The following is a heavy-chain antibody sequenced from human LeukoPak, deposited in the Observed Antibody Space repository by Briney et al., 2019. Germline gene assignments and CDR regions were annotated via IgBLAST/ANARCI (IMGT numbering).Heavy chain of an antibody. CDR1: GFTFSDYY. V-gene: IGHV3-11*04. D-gene: IGHD3-10*01. CDR3: AREDSYYYGSGSYPFDY. CDR2: ISSSGSTI. J-gene: IGHJ4*02. Sequence: GGSLRLSCAASGFTFSDYYMSWIRQAPGKGLEWVSYISSSGSTISYADSVKGRFTISRDNAKNSLYLQMNSLRAEDTAVYYCAREDSYYYGSGSYPFDYWGQGTLVTVSS.